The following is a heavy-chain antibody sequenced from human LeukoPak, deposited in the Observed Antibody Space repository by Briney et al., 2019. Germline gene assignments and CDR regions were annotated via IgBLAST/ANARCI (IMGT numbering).Heavy chain of an antibody. J-gene: IGHJ4*02. D-gene: IGHD6-13*01. Sequence: PGGSLRLSCAASGFTFSSYSMNWVRQAPGKGLEWVSSISSSSSYIYYADSAKGRFTISRDNAKNSLYLQMNSLRAEDTAVYYCARVKAAGTRYFDYWGRGTLLTVSS. CDR2: ISSSSSYI. CDR1: GFTFSSYS. CDR3: ARVKAAGTRYFDY. V-gene: IGHV3-21*01.